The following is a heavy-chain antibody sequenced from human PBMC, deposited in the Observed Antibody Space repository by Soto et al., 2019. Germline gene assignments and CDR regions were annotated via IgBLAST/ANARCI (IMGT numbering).Heavy chain of an antibody. CDR1: GFTFSNAW. Sequence: GGSLRLSCAASGFTFSNAWMNWVRQAPGKGLEWVGRIKSKTVGGTTDYAAPVKGRFTITREDYKTTLYLQMNSLKTEDTAVYYCTTEDAGGSSSAVGWFDPWGQGTLVTVSS. J-gene: IGHJ5*02. CDR2: IKSKTVGGTT. CDR3: TTEDAGGSSSAVGWFDP. V-gene: IGHV3-15*07. D-gene: IGHD6-6*01.